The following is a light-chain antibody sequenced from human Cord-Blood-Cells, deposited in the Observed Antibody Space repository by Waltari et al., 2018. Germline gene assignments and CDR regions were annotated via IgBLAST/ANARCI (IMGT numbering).Light chain of an antibody. CDR1: TSDVGGYNS. Sequence: QSALTQPPSASGSPGQSVTISSTGTTSDVGGYNSVSWYQQHPGKAPELMIYEVSKRPSGVPDRFSGSKSGNTASLTVSGLQAEDEADYYCSSYAGSNNFVFGTGTKVTVL. V-gene: IGLV2-8*01. CDR3: SSYAGSNNFV. CDR2: EVS. J-gene: IGLJ1*01.